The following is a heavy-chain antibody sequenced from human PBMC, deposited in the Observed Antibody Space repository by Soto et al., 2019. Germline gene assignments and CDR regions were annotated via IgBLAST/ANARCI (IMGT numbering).Heavy chain of an antibody. V-gene: IGHV3-21*01. CDR3: ARDLSKDSSGWYPGISRYYYGMDV. CDR2: ISSSSSYI. CDR1: GFTFSSYS. Sequence: GGSLRLSCAASGFTFSSYSMNWVRQAPGKGLEWVSSISSSSSYIYYADSVKGRFTISRDNAKNSLYLQMNSLRAEDTAVYYWARDLSKDSSGWYPGISRYYYGMDVWGPGTTVTDSS. J-gene: IGHJ6*02. D-gene: IGHD6-19*01.